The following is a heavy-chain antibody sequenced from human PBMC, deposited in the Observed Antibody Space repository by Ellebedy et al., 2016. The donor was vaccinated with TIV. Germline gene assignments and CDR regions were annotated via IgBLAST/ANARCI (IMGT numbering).Heavy chain of an antibody. V-gene: IGHV3-64D*06. CDR3: VKGYSDIYVGGAFDI. J-gene: IGHJ3*02. CDR1: GFTFSTFP. Sequence: GGSLRLSCSASGFTFSTFPMHWVRQAPGKGLEYVSGITHNGGETYYVDSVKVKFTISRDNSKNTLYLQMSSLRDEDTAVYYCVKGYSDIYVGGAFDIWGQGTVVTVSS. CDR2: ITHNGGET. D-gene: IGHD1-26*01.